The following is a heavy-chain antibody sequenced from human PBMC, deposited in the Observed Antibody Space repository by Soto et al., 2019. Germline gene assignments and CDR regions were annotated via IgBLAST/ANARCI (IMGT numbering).Heavy chain of an antibody. D-gene: IGHD6-13*01. J-gene: IGHJ4*02. CDR3: ARVPSSSYHYFDY. V-gene: IGHV3-66*01. CDR1: GFTVSSYY. CDR2: IYSAGSA. Sequence: EVQLVESGGGLVQPGGSLRLSCAASGFTVSSYYMSWVRQAPGKGLEWVSVIYSAGSADFADSVKGRFTISRDNSKNTLYLQMSSLRAEDTAVYDCARVPSSSYHYFDYWGQGTLVTVSS.